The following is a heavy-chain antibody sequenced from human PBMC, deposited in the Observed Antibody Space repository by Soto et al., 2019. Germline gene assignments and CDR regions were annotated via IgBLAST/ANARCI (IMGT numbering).Heavy chain of an antibody. CDR1: GFTFYAYA. J-gene: IGHJ4*02. V-gene: IGHV3-23*01. CDR3: ARDTPVVTFLFEH. D-gene: IGHD2-21*02. CDR2: ISDTGVST. Sequence: PWGSLRLSCAASGFTFYAYAIIFFRHSPGRGLEWVSGISDTGVSTYYADSVKGRFTISRDNSKNTLFLQMNSLRAEDTAVYYCARDTPVVTFLFEHWGQGALVTVSS.